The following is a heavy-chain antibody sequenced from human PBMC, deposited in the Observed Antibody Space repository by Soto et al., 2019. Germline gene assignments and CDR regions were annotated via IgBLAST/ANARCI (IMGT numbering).Heavy chain of an antibody. V-gene: IGHV4-34*01. CDR1: GGSFSGYY. CDR3: ARGPPLYCSGGSCYPLDY. CDR2: INHSGST. Sequence: SETLSLTCAVYGGSFSGYYWSWIRQPPGKGLEWIGEINHSGSTNYNPSLKSRVTISVDTSKSQFSLKLSSVTAADTAVYYCARGPPLYCSGGSCYPLDYWGQGTLVTVSS. D-gene: IGHD2-15*01. J-gene: IGHJ4*02.